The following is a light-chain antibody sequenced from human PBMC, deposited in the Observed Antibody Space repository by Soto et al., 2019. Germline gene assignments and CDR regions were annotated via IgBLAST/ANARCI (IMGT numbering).Light chain of an antibody. J-gene: IGKJ4*01. CDR3: QQRSNWPPA. V-gene: IGKV3-11*01. Sequence: EIVLTQSPATLSLSPGERATLSCSASQSVSSYLAWYQQKPGQAPRLLIYDAANRATGIPARFSGSGSGTDFTLTIISLEPEDFAVYYCQQRSNWPPAFGGGTKVEIK. CDR1: QSVSSY. CDR2: DAA.